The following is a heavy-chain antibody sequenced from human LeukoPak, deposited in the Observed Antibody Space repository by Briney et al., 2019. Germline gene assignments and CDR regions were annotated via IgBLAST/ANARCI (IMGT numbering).Heavy chain of an antibody. Sequence: PGGSLRLCCAASGFTVSSNYMTWVRQAPGKGLEWVADIKEDGSERNYVDSVRGRFTISRDNAKNSLWLQMSSLTAEDTAVYYCARSQRGSVSRYYPMDVWGQGTTVTVSS. CDR3: ARSQRGSVSRYYPMDV. D-gene: IGHD3-22*01. V-gene: IGHV3-7*03. CDR1: GFTVSSNY. CDR2: IKEDGSER. J-gene: IGHJ6*02.